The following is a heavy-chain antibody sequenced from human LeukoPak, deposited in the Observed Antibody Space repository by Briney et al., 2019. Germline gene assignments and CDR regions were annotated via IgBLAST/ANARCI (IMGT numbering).Heavy chain of an antibody. J-gene: IGHJ6*03. V-gene: IGHV1-69*05. CDR2: IIPIFGST. CDR3: ARVGRSRGSLPNSYYYMDV. CDR1: GDIFNSYS. D-gene: IGHD1-26*01. Sequence: TSVKVSCNASGDIFNSYSVSWVRQAPGQGLEWMGGIIPIFGSTNYAQKFQGRVTITTDQSTRTAYMELNSLSSDDTTVYYCARVGRSRGSLPNSYYYMDVWGKGTTVTVSS.